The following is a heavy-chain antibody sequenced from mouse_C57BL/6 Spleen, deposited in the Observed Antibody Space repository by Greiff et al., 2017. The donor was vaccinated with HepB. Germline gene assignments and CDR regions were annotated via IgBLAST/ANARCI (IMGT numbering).Heavy chain of an antibody. CDR1: GYTFTSYW. CDR3: AREGDYYFDY. CDR2: IDPSDSYT. Sequence: QVQLQQPGAELVMPGASVKLSCKASGYTFTSYWMHWVKQRPGQGLEWIGEIDPSDSYTNYNQKFKGKSTLTVDKSSSTAYMQRSSLTSEDSAFYYCAREGDYYFDYWGQGTTLTVSS. J-gene: IGHJ2*01. V-gene: IGHV1-69*01.